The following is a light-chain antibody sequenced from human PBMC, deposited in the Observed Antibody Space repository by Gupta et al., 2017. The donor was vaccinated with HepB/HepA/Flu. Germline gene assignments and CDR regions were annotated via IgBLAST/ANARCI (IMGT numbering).Light chain of an antibody. CDR3: AAWDDRVSGWV. CDR2: RNH. J-gene: IGLJ3*02. Sequence: QSVLTQPTSASGTPGQRVAISCSGSSSNIGSNYVYWYQQLPGTAPRLLIYRNHQRPSGVPDRFSGSKSGTSASLAISGLRSEDEVDYFCAAWDDRVSGWVFGGGTKLTVL. CDR1: SSNIGSNY. V-gene: IGLV1-47*01.